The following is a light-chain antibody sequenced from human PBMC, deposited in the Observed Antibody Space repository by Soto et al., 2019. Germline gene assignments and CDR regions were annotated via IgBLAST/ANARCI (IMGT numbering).Light chain of an antibody. CDR1: QIVTRNY. J-gene: IGKJ5*01. V-gene: IGKV3-20*01. CDR3: QQYGTSSIT. CDR2: DAS. Sequence: ESVLTQSPGTLSWSLGVSATLSCRASQIVTRNYLAWYQQKPGQAPRLLFYDASSRASGIPDRFTGSGSGTDFSLTINRLEPEDFALYYCQQYGTSSITFGQGTRLEYK.